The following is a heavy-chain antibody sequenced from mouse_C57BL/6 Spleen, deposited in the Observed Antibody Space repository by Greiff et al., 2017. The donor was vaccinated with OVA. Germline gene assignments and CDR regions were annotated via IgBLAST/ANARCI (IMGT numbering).Heavy chain of an antibody. D-gene: IGHD2-4*01. CDR1: GFTFSDYG. J-gene: IGHJ1*03. CDR2: ISSGSSTI. V-gene: IGHV5-17*01. Sequence: EVQVVESGGGLVKPGGSLKLSCAASGFTFSDYGMHWVRQAPEKGLEWVAYISSGSSTIYYADTVKGRFTISRDNAKNTLFLQMTSLRSEDTAMYYCARREGDYDVNWYFDVWGTGTTVTVSS. CDR3: ARREGDYDVNWYFDV.